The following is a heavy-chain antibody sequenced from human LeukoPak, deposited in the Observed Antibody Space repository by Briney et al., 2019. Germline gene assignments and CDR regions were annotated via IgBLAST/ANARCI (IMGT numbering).Heavy chain of an antibody. V-gene: IGHV4-59*01. J-gene: IGHJ4*02. CDR1: GGSISSYY. CDR2: IYYSGST. CDR3: ARLITFYYDSSGYADY. D-gene: IGHD3-22*01. Sequence: PSETLSLTCTVSGGSISSYYWSWTRQPPGKGLEWIGYIYYSGSTNYNPSLKSRVTISVDTSKNQFSLKLSSVTAADTAVYYCARLITFYYDSSGYADYWGQGTLVTVPS.